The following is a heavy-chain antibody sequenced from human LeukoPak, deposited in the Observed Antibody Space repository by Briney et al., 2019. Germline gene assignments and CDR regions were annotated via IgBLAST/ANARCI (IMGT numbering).Heavy chain of an antibody. CDR2: IRSDGSTK. CDR3: AKDQLLGGSYTFDY. V-gene: IGHV3-30*02. CDR1: GFTFSTYG. J-gene: IGHJ4*02. D-gene: IGHD1-26*01. Sequence: PGGSLRLSCAASGFTFSTYGMHWVRQAPGKGLEWVAFIRSDGSTKYFADSVKGRFTISRDNSKNTLYLQMNSPRAEDTAVYYCAKDQLLGGSYTFDYWGQGTLVTVSS.